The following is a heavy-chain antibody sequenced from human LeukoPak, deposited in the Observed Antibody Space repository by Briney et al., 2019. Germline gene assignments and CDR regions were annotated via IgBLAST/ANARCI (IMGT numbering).Heavy chain of an antibody. D-gene: IGHD6-19*01. CDR1: GGSFSGYY. CDR3: ARVQMAYSSGWNWFDP. Sequence: PSETLSLTCAVYGGSFSGYYWSWIRQPPGKGLEWIGEINHGGSTNYNPSLKSRVTISVDTSKNQFSLKLSSVTAADTAVYYCARVQMAYSSGWNWFDPWGQGTLVTVSS. CDR2: INHGGST. V-gene: IGHV4-34*01. J-gene: IGHJ5*02.